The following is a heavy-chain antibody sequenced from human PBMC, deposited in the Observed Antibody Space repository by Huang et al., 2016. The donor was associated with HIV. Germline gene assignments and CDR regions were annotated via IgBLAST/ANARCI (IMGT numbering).Heavy chain of an antibody. V-gene: IGHV4-34*01. CDR1: GGSFSGYY. CDR2: INHSGST. CDR3: ARGKYYYDSSGYYYFVYFQH. D-gene: IGHD3-22*01. Sequence: QVQLQQWGAGLLKPSETLSLTCAVYGGSFSGYYWSWIRQPPGKGLEWIGAINHSGSTNQFSLKLSSVTAADTAVYYCARGKYYYDSSGYYYFVYFQHWGQGTLVTVSS. J-gene: IGHJ1*01.